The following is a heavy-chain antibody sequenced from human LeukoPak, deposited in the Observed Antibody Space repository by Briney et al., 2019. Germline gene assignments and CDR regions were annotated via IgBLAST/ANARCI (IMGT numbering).Heavy chain of an antibody. V-gene: IGHV3-23*01. Sequence: GGSLRLSCAASGFTFSSYAMSWVRQAPGKGLERVSAISGSGGSTYYSSSVKGRFTISRDNSKNTLYLQMNSLRAEDTAVYYCAKDRYDSSGYYYDDWGQGTLVTVSS. D-gene: IGHD3-22*01. CDR3: AKDRYDSSGYYYDD. CDR2: ISGSGGST. J-gene: IGHJ4*02. CDR1: GFTFSSYA.